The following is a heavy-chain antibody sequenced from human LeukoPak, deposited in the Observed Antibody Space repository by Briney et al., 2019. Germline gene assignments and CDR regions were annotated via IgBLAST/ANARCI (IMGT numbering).Heavy chain of an antibody. V-gene: IGHV3-48*01. CDR2: IGISSGNT. D-gene: IGHD2-2*01. J-gene: IGHJ4*02. CDR1: GFTFSSYS. Sequence: GGSLRLSCAAPGFTFSSYSMNWVRQAPGKGLEWISYIGISSGNTKYADSVKGRFTISGDKAKNSVYLQMNSLRVEDTAVYYCARDTKYAFDNWGQGTLVTVSS. CDR3: ARDTKYAFDN.